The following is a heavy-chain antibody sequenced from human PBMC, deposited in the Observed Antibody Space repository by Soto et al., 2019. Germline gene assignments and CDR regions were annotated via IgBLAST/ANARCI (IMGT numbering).Heavy chain of an antibody. J-gene: IGHJ4*02. D-gene: IGHD4-17*01. CDR2: ISAYNGNT. V-gene: IGHV1-18*01. Sequence: ASVKVSCKASGYTFTSYGISWVRQAPGQGLEWMGWISAYNGNTNYAQKLQGRVTMTTDTSTSTAYMELRSLRSDDTAVYYCARFVLRRYGDYLPQPLYYFDYWGQGTLVTVSS. CDR3: ARFVLRRYGDYLPQPLYYFDY. CDR1: GYTFTSYG.